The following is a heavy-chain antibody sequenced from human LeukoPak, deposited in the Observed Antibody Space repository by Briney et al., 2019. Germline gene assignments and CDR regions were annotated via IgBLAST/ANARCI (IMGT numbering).Heavy chain of an antibody. V-gene: IGHV3-7*05. J-gene: IGHJ5*02. D-gene: IGHD2-15*01. CDR1: GFTFSDYY. CDR3: ARLVVVVAATALRWFDP. Sequence: PGGSLRLSCAASGFTFSDYYMSWIRQAPGKGLEWGANLKQDGSEKYYVDSVKGRFTISRDNAKNSLYLQMNSLRAEDTAVYYCARLVVVVAATALRWFDPWGQGTLVTVFS. CDR2: LKQDGSEK.